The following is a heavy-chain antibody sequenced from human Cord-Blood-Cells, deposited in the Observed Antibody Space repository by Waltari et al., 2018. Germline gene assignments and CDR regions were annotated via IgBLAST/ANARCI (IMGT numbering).Heavy chain of an antibody. CDR3: ASSFGSGSYYWYFDL. Sequence: QLQLQESGPGLVKPSETLSLTCTVSGGSISSSSYYWGWIRQPPGKGLEWIGSIHYTGSTYSNPSLKSRVTISVDTSKNLFSLKLSSVTAADTAVYYCASSFGSGSYYWYFDLWGRGTLVTVSS. CDR1: GGSISSSSYY. D-gene: IGHD3-10*01. J-gene: IGHJ2*01. CDR2: IHYTGST. V-gene: IGHV4-39*01.